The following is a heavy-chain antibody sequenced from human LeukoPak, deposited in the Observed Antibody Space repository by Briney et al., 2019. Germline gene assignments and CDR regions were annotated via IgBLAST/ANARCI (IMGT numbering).Heavy chain of an antibody. CDR2: INPNSGGT. CDR1: GYTFTGCY. V-gene: IGHV1-2*02. J-gene: IGHJ3*02. Sequence: ASVKVSCKASGYTFTGCYMHWVRQAPGQGLNWMGWINPNSGGTNYAQKFQGRVTMTRDTSNSTAYMELSRLRSDDTAVYYCARTGATNAFDIWGQGTMVTVSS. D-gene: IGHD1-26*01. CDR3: ARTGATNAFDI.